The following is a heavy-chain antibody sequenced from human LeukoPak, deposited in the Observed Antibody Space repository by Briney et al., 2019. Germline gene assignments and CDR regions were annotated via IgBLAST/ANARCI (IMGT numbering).Heavy chain of an antibody. V-gene: IGHV4-4*02. Sequence: PSGTLSLTCAVSGGSITNNHYWTWVRQASGKGLEWIADIFHTGIANHNPSLKSRVTISMDRSKNQFSLTLISVTAADTAVYYCAGGGEAWELLGYWGQGTLVTVSS. CDR2: IFHTGIA. J-gene: IGHJ4*02. D-gene: IGHD3-16*01. CDR1: GGSITNNHY. CDR3: AGGGEAWELLGY.